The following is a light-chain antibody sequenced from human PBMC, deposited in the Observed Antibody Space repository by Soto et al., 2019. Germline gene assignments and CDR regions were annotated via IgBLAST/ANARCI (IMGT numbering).Light chain of an antibody. J-gene: IGLJ2*01. CDR2: DVI. V-gene: IGLV2-11*01. Sequence: QSALTQPRSVSGSPGQSVAISCTGTSSDVGGYNYVSWYQHHPGIAPKLMIYDVIRRPSGVPDRFSGSRSGNTASLTISGLQAEDEADYYCCSYAGDYTVFGGGTKLTVL. CDR1: SSDVGGYNY. CDR3: CSYAGDYTV.